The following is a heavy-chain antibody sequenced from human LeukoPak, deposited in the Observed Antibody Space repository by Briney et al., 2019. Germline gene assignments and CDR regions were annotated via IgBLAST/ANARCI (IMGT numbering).Heavy chain of an antibody. CDR3: ARLGVQGSVPAAVYWFDP. CDR2: IYPGDSDT. J-gene: IGHJ5*02. D-gene: IGHD2-2*01. Sequence: GESLKISCKGSGYSFTSHWIAWVRQMPGKGLEWMGIIYPGDSDTRYSRSFQGQVTISADRSISTAYLQWSSLKASDIGMYYCARLGVQGSVPAAVYWFDPWGQGTLVTVSS. V-gene: IGHV5-51*01. CDR1: GYSFTSHW.